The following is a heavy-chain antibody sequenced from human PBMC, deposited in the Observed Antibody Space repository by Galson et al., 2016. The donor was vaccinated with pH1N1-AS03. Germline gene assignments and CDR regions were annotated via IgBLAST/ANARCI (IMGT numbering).Heavy chain of an antibody. CDR3: AREGTGIVRSYRGSLDS. V-gene: IGHV3-48*01. Sequence: SLRLSCAASGFTFSYYSMNWVRQAPGKGLEWVSYISSRGDSIYYADSVKGRFSISRDNSRNTLYLEMSRLTPEDTAVYYCAREGTGIVRSYRGSLDSWGQGTLVTVTS. D-gene: IGHD3-10*01. J-gene: IGHJ4*02. CDR1: GFTFSYYS. CDR2: ISSRGDSI.